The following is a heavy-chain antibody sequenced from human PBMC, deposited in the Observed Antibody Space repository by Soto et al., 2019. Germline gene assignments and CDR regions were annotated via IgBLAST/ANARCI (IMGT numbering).Heavy chain of an antibody. CDR1: GVTFSSYA. CDR2: MSYDGNNK. CDR3: GRDLGREYWGRGCSFGMDV. D-gene: IGHD2-21*02. Sequence: QVQLVESGGGVVQSGRSLRLSCTASGVTFSSYAMHWVRQAPGQGLEWVAVMSYDGNNKYYADSVRGRFTISRDDSKNMLDLQMDSLGGGDPGVYYCGRDLGREYWGRGCSFGMDVWGQGTTVTVSS. J-gene: IGHJ6*02. V-gene: IGHV3-30-3*01.